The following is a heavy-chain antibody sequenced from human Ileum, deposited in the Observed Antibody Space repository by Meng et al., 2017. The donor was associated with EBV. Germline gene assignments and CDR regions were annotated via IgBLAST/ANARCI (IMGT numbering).Heavy chain of an antibody. D-gene: IGHD3-16*01. CDR1: GGSISSSSW. V-gene: IGHV4-4*02. J-gene: IGHJ4*02. Sequence: QGHLRRSDPGRGKPAGTLHLTSAVSGGSISSSSWWSWVRQPPGKGLEWIGEIYHSRSTNYNPSLKSRVTISVDKSKNQFSLKLSSVTAADTAVYYCARDFGPHQLWYWGQGTLVTVSS. CDR3: ARDFGPHQLWY. CDR2: IYHSRST.